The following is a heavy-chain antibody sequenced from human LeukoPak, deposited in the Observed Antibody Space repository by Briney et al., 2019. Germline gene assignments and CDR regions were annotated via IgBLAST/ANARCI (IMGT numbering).Heavy chain of an antibody. CDR1: GFTFSSYW. Sequence: GGSLRLSCAASGFTFSSYWMSWVRQAPGKGLEWVANIKQDGSEKYYVDSVKGRFTISRDNAKNSLYLQMNSLRAEDTAVYYCARTHYYDSSGYSWFDPWGQGTLVTVSS. J-gene: IGHJ5*02. D-gene: IGHD3-22*01. CDR3: ARTHYYDSSGYSWFDP. CDR2: IKQDGSEK. V-gene: IGHV3-7*01.